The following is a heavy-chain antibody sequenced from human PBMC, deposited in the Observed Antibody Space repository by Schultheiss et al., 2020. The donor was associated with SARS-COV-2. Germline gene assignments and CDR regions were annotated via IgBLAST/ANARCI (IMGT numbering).Heavy chain of an antibody. CDR3: ARGFKPVRGTEYFQH. Sequence: SQTLSLTCAVYGGSFSGYYWSWIRQPPGKGLEWIGEINHSGSTYYNPSLKSRVTISVDRSKNQFSLKLSSVTAADTAVYYCARGFKPVRGTEYFQHWGQGTLVTVSS. D-gene: IGHD3-10*01. V-gene: IGHV4-34*01. CDR2: INHSGST. J-gene: IGHJ1*01. CDR1: GGSFSGYY.